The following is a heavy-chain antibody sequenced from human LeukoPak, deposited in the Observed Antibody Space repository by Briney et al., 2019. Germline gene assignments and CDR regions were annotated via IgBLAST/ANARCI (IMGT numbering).Heavy chain of an antibody. J-gene: IGHJ3*02. CDR2: IRGSGGSI. D-gene: IGHD3-10*01. V-gene: IGHV3-23*01. Sequence: PGGSLRLSCAASGFTFSSYAMSWVRQAPGKGLEWVSVIRGSGGSIYYADSVKGRFTISRDNSKNTLYLQMNSLRAEDTAVYYCAKFRVRGVYDAFDIWGQGTMVTVSS. CDR3: AKFRVRGVYDAFDI. CDR1: GFTFSSYA.